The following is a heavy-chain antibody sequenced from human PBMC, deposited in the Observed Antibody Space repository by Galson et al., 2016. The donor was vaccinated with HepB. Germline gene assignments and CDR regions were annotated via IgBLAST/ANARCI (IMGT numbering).Heavy chain of an antibody. Sequence: SLRLSCAASGFIFSSYAMSWVRQAPGKGLEWVSGLSGSDGSTYYADSVKGRFTTSRDNPKNTLYLQMNSLRAEDTAVYYCAKDWGVATTTHFDYWGQGILVIVSS. V-gene: IGHV3-23*01. CDR1: GFIFSSYA. D-gene: IGHD5-12*01. J-gene: IGHJ4*02. CDR2: LSGSDGST. CDR3: AKDWGVATTTHFDY.